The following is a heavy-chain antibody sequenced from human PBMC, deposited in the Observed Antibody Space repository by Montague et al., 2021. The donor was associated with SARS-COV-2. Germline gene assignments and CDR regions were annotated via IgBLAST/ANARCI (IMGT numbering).Heavy chain of an antibody. V-gene: IGHV3-48*02. Sequence: SLRLSCPASGFTFSSYNMNWVRQAPGKGLEWISYISSSSSTIYYADSVKGRFTISRDNAKNSLYLQMNSLRDDDTAVYYCARDPVSITLIVVVRYGMDVWGQGTTVTVSS. D-gene: IGHD3-22*01. CDR3: ARDPVSITLIVVVRYGMDV. J-gene: IGHJ6*02. CDR2: ISSSSSTI. CDR1: GFTFSSYN.